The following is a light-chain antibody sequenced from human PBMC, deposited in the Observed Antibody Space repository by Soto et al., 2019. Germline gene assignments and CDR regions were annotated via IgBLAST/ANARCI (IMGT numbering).Light chain of an antibody. Sequence: DIQMTQSPSSLSASVGDTVTLTCRASQSISRNLNWYQQKPGEAPKLLIYAASSLQSGVPSRFSGSGSGTEFTLTISSLQPEDFATYYCQRSYSNPYTFGQGTKLEMK. CDR3: QRSYSNPYT. CDR1: QSISRN. V-gene: IGKV1-39*01. CDR2: AAS. J-gene: IGKJ2*01.